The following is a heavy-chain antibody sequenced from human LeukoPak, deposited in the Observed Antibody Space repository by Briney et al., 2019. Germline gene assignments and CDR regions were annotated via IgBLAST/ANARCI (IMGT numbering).Heavy chain of an antibody. CDR1: GYTFTGYY. J-gene: IGHJ4*02. Sequence: GASVKVSCKASGYTFTGYYMHWVRQAPGQGLEWMGWINPNSGGTNYAQKFQGRVTMTRDTSISTAYMELSRLRSDDTAVYYCARDRETYSSSQIGYWGQGTLVTVSS. V-gene: IGHV1-2*02. CDR2: INPNSGGT. CDR3: ARDRETYSSSQIGY. D-gene: IGHD6-13*01.